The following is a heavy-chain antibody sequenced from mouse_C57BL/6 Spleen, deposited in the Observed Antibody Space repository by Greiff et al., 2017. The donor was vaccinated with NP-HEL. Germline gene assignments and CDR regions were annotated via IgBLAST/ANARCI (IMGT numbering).Heavy chain of an antibody. V-gene: IGHV5-4*01. Sequence: EVQLVESGGGLVKPGGSLKLSCAASGFTFSSYAMSWVRQTPEKRLEWVATISDGGSYTYYPDNVKGRFTISRDNAKNNLYLQMSHLKSEDTAMYSCSRDGDYDGYFWFAYWGQGTLVTVSA. CDR3: SRDGDYDGYFWFAY. CDR1: GFTFSSYA. CDR2: ISDGGSYT. J-gene: IGHJ3*01. D-gene: IGHD2-3*01.